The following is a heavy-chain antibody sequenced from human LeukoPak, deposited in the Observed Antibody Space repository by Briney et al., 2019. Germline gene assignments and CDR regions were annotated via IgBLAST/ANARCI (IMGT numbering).Heavy chain of an antibody. CDR1: GFTVSSNY. J-gene: IGHJ3*02. Sequence: PGGSLRLSCAASGFTVSSNYMSWVRQAPGKGLEWVSVIYSGGSTYYADSVKGRFTISRDNSKSTLYPQMNSLRAEDTAVYYCARPHSGSYYNAFDIWGQGTMVTVSS. V-gene: IGHV3-66*04. D-gene: IGHD1-26*01. CDR3: ARPHSGSYYNAFDI. CDR2: IYSGGST.